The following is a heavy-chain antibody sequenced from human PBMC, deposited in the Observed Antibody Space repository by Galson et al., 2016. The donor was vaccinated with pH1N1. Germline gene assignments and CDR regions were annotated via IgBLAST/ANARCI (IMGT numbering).Heavy chain of an antibody. CDR1: GFTFSSYA. V-gene: IGHV3-23*01. CDR2: ISGSGGTT. Sequence: SLRLSCAASGFTFSSYAMYWVRQAPGKGLEWVSAISGSGGTTHDADSVKGRFTISRDNSQNTLYLQMHSLRAEDTATYYCAKVTDVCTVTRCFPYGMHAWGQGTTVTVS. J-gene: IGHJ6*02. CDR3: AKVTDVCTVTRCFPYGMHA. D-gene: IGHD2-2*01.